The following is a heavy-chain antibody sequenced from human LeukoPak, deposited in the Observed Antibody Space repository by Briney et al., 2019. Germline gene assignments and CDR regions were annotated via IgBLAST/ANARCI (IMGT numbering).Heavy chain of an antibody. Sequence: ASVRVSCKASGYTFTDFGVSWVRQAPGKGLEWMGWISTYDVDTKYAQNFQGRVTMTTDTSTSTAYMDLRSLRSDDTAVYYCARGVTARDSYDVWGQGTLVIVSS. D-gene: IGHD2-21*02. CDR1: GYTFTDFG. CDR3: ARGVTARDSYDV. V-gene: IGHV1-18*01. CDR2: ISTYDVDT. J-gene: IGHJ3*01.